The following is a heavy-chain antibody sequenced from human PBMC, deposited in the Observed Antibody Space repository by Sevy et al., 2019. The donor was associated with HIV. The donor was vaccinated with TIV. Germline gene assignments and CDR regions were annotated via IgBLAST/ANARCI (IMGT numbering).Heavy chain of an antibody. CDR3: ARDRGYCSGGSCYIQQ. J-gene: IGHJ1*01. D-gene: IGHD2-15*01. CDR1: GYTFTSNG. Sequence: ASVKVSCRASGYTFTSNGIAWVRQAPGQGLEWMGWINTNNGNANYAQKYQGRVTMTTDTSTSTDYMELRSLRSDDTAMYYCARDRGYCSGGSCYIQQWGQGTLVTVSS. V-gene: IGHV1-18*01. CDR2: INTNNGNA.